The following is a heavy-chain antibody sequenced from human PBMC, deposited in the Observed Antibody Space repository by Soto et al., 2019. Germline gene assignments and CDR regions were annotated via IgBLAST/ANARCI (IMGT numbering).Heavy chain of an antibody. CDR3: AEGGRQWLVPSDFNY. CDR1: GFTFSDYA. J-gene: IGHJ4*02. V-gene: IGHV3-30*03. D-gene: IGHD6-19*01. CDR2: VSHDGRNT. Sequence: VQLVESGGGVVQPGRSLRLSCAASGFTFSDYAMHWVRQAPGKGLEWVAVVSHDGRNTHYADSVKGRFTISRDSSKNTGSLEINSLRAGGTGVYFRAEGGRQWLVPSDFNYWGQGALVTVSS.